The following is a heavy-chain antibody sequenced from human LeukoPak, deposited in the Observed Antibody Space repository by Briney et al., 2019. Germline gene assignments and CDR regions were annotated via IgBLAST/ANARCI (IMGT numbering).Heavy chain of an antibody. J-gene: IGHJ5*01. CDR3: ARENWNDF. V-gene: IGHV1-2*06. CDR2: SDPNGGGT. CDR1: GYTVIGYY. Sequence: ASVKVSCKASGYTVIGYYIHWVRQAPGQGREGMGRSDPNGGGTKKTQKFQGRVTMTRDTSITTAYMELSRLTSDDTAVYYCARENWNDFWGQGTLVTVSS.